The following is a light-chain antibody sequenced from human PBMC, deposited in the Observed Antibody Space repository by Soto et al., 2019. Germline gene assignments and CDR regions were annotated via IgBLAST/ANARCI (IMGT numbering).Light chain of an antibody. V-gene: IGKV4-1*01. CDR2: WAS. Sequence: DIVMTQSPDYLAVSLVVRATISCKSSQSVLYSSNNKNYLAWYQQKPGQPPKLLIYWASTRESGVPDRFSGSGSGTDFTLSISRLQAEDVAIYYCQQYYTTPLTFGPGTKVDIK. CDR1: QSVLYSSNNKNY. CDR3: QQYYTTPLT. J-gene: IGKJ3*01.